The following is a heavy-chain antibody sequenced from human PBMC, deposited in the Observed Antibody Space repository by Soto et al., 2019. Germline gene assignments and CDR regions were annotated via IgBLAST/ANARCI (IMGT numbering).Heavy chain of an antibody. D-gene: IGHD5-12*01. CDR3: TIDRWGYKEYFDY. CDR1: GFTFSNAW. CDR2: IKSKTDGGTT. J-gene: IGHJ4*02. V-gene: IGHV3-15*01. Sequence: EVQLVESGGGLVKPGGSLRLSCAASGFTFSNAWMSWVRQAPGKGLEWVGRIKSKTDGGTTDYAAPVKGRFTISRDDSKNTLYLQMNSLKTEDTAVYYCTIDRWGYKEYFDYWGQGTLVTVSS.